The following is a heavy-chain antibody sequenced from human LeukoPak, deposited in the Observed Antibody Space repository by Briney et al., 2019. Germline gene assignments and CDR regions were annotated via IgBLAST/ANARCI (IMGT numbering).Heavy chain of an antibody. CDR1: GITFSSLW. J-gene: IGHJ2*01. CDR2: IKRDGSEE. D-gene: IGHD2-15*01. CDR3: AGGQGWHFDL. V-gene: IGHV3-7*01. Sequence: PGGSLRLSCEVSGITFSSLWMSWFRQAPGKGLEWVADIKRDGSEEHYVASVKGRFTISRDNAKLYLQMNSLRADDTAVYYCAGGQGWHFDLWGLGTLITVSS.